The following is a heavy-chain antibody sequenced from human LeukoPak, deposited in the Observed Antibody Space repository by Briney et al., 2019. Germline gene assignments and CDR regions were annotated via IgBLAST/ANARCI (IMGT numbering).Heavy chain of an antibody. Sequence: GASVKVSCKASGYTFSDYYLHWVRQAPGQGLEWMGWINHNSGGTNYAQKFQGRVTMTRDTSISTAYMELSSLKSDDTAVYYCARIRVSGSGIYYGYWGQGTLVTVSS. CDR1: GYTFSDYY. J-gene: IGHJ4*02. V-gene: IGHV1-2*02. CDR2: INHNSGGT. CDR3: ARIRVSGSGIYYGY. D-gene: IGHD3-10*01.